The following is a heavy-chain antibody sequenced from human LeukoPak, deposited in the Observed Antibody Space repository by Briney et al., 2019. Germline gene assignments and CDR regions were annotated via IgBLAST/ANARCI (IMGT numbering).Heavy chain of an antibody. CDR2: IKQDGSEK. J-gene: IGHJ4*02. CDR1: GFTFSGYR. V-gene: IGHV3-7*01. CDR3: ASGRPFDY. D-gene: IGHD1-26*01. Sequence: GRSLRLSCAASGFTFSGYRMNWVRQAPGKGLEWVAYIKQDGSEKYYVDSVKGRFTISRDNAKNSLYLQMNSLGAEDTAVYYCASGRPFDYWGQGTLVTVSS.